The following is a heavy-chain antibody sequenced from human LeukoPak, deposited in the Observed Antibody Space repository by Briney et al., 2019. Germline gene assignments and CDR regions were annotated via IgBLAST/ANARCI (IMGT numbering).Heavy chain of an antibody. D-gene: IGHD1-14*01. CDR1: GFTFSSYG. V-gene: IGHV3-30*03. Sequence: GGSLRLSCAASGFTFSSYGMHWVRQAPGKGLEWVAVMSYDGSNKNYADSVKGRFTISRDNSGNTLYLQMNSLRAEDTAVYFCATEAPGTSLDYWGQGTLVTVSS. CDR2: MSYDGSNK. CDR3: ATEAPGTSLDY. J-gene: IGHJ4*02.